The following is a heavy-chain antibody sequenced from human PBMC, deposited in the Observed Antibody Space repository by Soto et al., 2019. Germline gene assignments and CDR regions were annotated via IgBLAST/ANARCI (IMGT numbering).Heavy chain of an antibody. D-gene: IGHD3-10*01. CDR1: GGSISSGGYY. V-gene: IGHV4-31*03. CDR2: ITPIGST. Sequence: SETLSLTCTVSGGSISSGGYYWSWIRQFPGKGLEWIGHITPIGSTNYNPSLGSRLTMSVHTSKGQFSLELTSVTAADTAVYYCARHNYGSGSTYFDYWGQGTLVTVSS. J-gene: IGHJ4*02. CDR3: ARHNYGSGSTYFDY.